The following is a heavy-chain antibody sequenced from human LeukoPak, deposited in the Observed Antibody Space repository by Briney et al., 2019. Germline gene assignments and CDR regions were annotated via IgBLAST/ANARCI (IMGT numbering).Heavy chain of an antibody. J-gene: IGHJ4*02. CDR2: ISGSNSYI. V-gene: IGHV3-21*04. CDR1: GFTFNSYS. CDR3: AGTTVVTRSLVY. D-gene: IGHD4-23*01. Sequence: GGSLRLSCAASGFTFNSYSMNWVRQAPGKGLEWVSSISGSNSYIYYADSVKGRFTISRDNSKNTLYLQMNSLRAEDTAVYYCAGTTVVTRSLVYWGQGTLVTVSS.